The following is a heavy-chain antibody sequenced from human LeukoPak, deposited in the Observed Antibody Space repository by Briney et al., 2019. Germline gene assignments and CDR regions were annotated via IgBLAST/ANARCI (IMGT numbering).Heavy chain of an antibody. J-gene: IGHJ4*02. CDR1: GFTFSSYE. CDR3: ARTDVVARSFDY. Sequence: RGSLRLSCAVSGFTFSSYEMNWVRQAPGKGLEWVSYISSSGSAIYYADSVKGRFTSSRDNAKNSLYLQMNSLRAEDTAVYYCARTDVVARSFDYWGQGTLVTVSS. CDR2: ISSSGSAI. V-gene: IGHV3-48*03. D-gene: IGHD5-12*01.